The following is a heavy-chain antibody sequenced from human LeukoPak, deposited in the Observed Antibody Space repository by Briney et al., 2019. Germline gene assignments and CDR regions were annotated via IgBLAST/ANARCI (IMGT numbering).Heavy chain of an antibody. CDR3: ARNRGDPSYFDY. CDR2: ISTSRSYI. J-gene: IGHJ4*02. V-gene: IGHV3-21*01. CDR1: GFTFNGYS. Sequence: GGSLRLSCTAPGFTFNGYSMNWVRQAPGKGLEWVSSISTSRSYIYYADSVKGRFTISRNNPKKSLYLQMNSLRAEDTAVYYCARNRGDPSYFDYWGEGTLVTVSS. D-gene: IGHD4-17*01.